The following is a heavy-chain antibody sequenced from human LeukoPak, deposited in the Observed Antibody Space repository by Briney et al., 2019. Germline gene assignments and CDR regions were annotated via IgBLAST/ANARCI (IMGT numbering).Heavy chain of an antibody. CDR2: INWYGGST. D-gene: IGHD1-26*01. CDR1: GFTFDDYG. V-gene: IGHV3-20*04. J-gene: IGHJ3*01. Sequence: GGSLRLYCAASGFTFDDYGMSWVSQGPGKGLEWVSGINWYGGSTGYADTVKGRFTISRDNAKNSLYLQMNSLRAEDTALYYCVRGSEELPDPLDFWGQGTLVTVSS. CDR3: VRGSEELPDPLDF.